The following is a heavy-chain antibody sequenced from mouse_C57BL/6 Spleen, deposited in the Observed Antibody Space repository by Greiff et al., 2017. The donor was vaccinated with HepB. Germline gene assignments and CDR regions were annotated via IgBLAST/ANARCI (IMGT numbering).Heavy chain of an antibody. CDR2: ISNGGGST. V-gene: IGHV5-12*01. J-gene: IGHJ4*01. CDR1: GFTFSDYY. CDR3: ARQVYYAMDY. Sequence: EVKLMESGGGLVQPGGSLKLSCAASGFTFSDYYMYWVRQTPEKRLEWVAYISNGGGSTYYPDTVKGRFTISRDNAKNTLYLQMSRLKSEDTAMYYCARQVYYAMDYWGQGTSVTVSS.